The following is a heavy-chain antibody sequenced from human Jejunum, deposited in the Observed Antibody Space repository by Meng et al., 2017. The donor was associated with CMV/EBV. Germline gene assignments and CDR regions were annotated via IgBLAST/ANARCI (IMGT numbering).Heavy chain of an antibody. CDR3: AADISTAWFYY. D-gene: IGHD2-2*01. Sequence: QVPLAWAGPGLVKPSETLALTCTVSGDSISSGRHFWGWSRQAPGKGLEWIATIHYTETTHYNPSLKSRITISVVTSKNQISLKVNSGTAADTAMYYCAADISTAWFYYWGQGTLVTVSS. J-gene: IGHJ4*02. CDR2: IHYTETT. V-gene: IGHV4-39*07. CDR1: GDSISSGRHF.